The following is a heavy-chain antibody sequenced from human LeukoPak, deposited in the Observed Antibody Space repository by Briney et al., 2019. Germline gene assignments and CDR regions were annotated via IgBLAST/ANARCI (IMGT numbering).Heavy chain of an antibody. CDR3: ASYDILTGRPLDY. Sequence: GGSLRLSCAASGFTFSDYYMSWIRQAPGKGLEWVSYISSSGSTIYYADSVKGRFTISRDNAKNSLYLQMNSLRAEDTAVYYCASYDILTGRPLDYWGQGTLVTVSS. V-gene: IGHV3-11*01. J-gene: IGHJ4*02. CDR1: GFTFSDYY. D-gene: IGHD3-9*01. CDR2: ISSSGSTI.